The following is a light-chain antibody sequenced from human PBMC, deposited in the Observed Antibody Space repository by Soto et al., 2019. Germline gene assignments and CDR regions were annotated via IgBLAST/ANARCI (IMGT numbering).Light chain of an antibody. V-gene: IGLV2-14*01. CDR1: IYDVGAYHY. Sequence: QSVLTQPASVSGSPGQSITISCTSTIYDVGAYHYVSWYQQFPGKAPKLILYEVSNRPSGISNRFSGFRSGSTASLTVSGLQPEDDAHYYCISYTTTGALVFGGGTQLTAL. J-gene: IGLJ7*02. CDR2: EVS. CDR3: ISYTTTGALV.